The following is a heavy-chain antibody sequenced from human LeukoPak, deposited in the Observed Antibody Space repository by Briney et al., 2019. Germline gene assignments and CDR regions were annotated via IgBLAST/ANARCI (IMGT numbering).Heavy chain of an antibody. J-gene: IGHJ5*02. V-gene: IGHV1-2*02. CDR2: INPNSGGT. CDR3: AWSRIAAEDNWFDP. Sequence: GASVKVSCKASGYTFTGYYMHWVRQAPGQGLEWMGWINPNSGGTNYAQKFQGRVTMTRDTSISTAYMELSRLRSDDTAVYYCAWSRIAAEDNWFDPWGQGTLVTVSS. CDR1: GYTFTGYY. D-gene: IGHD6-13*01.